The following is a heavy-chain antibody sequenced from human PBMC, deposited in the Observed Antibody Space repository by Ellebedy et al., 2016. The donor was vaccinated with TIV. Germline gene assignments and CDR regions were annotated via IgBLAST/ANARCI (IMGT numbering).Heavy chain of an antibody. CDR2: IKGTTDGGTR. D-gene: IGHD2-15*01. J-gene: IGHJ4*02. CDR3: AAGTGYSDFDY. V-gene: IGHV3-15*01. Sequence: GESLKISCAASGFIFSNAWMNWVRQAPGKGLEWVGRIKGTTDGGTRDFAAPVKGRFSISRDESKNTVSLQMDSLKTEDTAVYYCAAGTGYSDFDYWGQGTLVTVSS. CDR1: GFIFSNAW.